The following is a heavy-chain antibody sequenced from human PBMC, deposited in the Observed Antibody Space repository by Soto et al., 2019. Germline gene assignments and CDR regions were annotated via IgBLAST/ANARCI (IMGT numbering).Heavy chain of an antibody. Sequence: QVQLVQSGTEVKKPGASVKVSCKASGYTFSTYCILWVRQAPGQGLEWMGWIIPYNGDTNYAQKWRGRVSSRTYTSTNTVSMELRSMRSDDTASYYCARGYSFRYRRVTGTRRDYRFDPWGHGTLVTVSS. D-gene: IGHD1-20*01. V-gene: IGHV1-18*04. J-gene: IGHJ5*02. CDR3: ARGYSFRYRRVTGTRRDYRFDP. CDR1: GYTFSTYC. CDR2: IIPYNGDT.